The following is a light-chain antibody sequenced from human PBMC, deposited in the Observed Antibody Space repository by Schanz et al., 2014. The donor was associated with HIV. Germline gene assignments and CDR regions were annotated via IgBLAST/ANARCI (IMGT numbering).Light chain of an antibody. Sequence: QSALTQPASVSGSPGQSITISCTGTSSDVGAYNYVSWYQQRPGTAPKLIIFDVRNRPSGVSNRFSGSKSGNTASLTISGLLAEDEADYHCSSSSTTTCVFGGGTKLTVL. CDR1: SSDVGAYNY. J-gene: IGLJ3*02. CDR2: DVR. V-gene: IGLV2-14*01. CDR3: SSSSTTTCV.